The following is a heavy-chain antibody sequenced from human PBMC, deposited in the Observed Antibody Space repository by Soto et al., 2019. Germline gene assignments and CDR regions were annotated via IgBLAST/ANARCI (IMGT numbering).Heavy chain of an antibody. CDR1: GYTLSSYG. V-gene: IGHV1-18*01. D-gene: IGHD6-6*01. CDR2: ISAYNGNT. CDR3: ARVYLAARWFDP. J-gene: IGHJ5*02. Sequence: VGSVKVSRKASGYTLSSYGISWVRQAPGQGLEWMGWISAYNGNTNYAQKLQGRVTMTTDTSTSTAYMELRSLRSDDTAVYYCARVYLAARWFDPWGQGTLVTVSS.